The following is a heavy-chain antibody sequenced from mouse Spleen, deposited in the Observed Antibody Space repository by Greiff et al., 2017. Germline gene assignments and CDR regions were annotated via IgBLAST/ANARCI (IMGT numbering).Heavy chain of an antibody. CDR3: ARVPNWDYFDY. Sequence: SGFTFSSDAMSWVRQTPEKRLEWVATISDGGSYTYYPDNVKGRFTISRDNAKNNLYLQMSHLKSQDTAMYYCARVPNWDYFDYWGQGTTLTVSS. CDR1: GFTFSSDA. CDR2: ISDGGSYT. V-gene: IGHV5-4*01. J-gene: IGHJ2*01. D-gene: IGHD4-1*02.